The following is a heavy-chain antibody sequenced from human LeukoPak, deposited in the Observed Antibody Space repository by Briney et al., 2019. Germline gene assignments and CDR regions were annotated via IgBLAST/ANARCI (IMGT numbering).Heavy chain of an antibody. V-gene: IGHV4-39*01. Sequence: SETLSLTCSVPGASISSSNYYWAWIRQPPGKGLEWIGSMYYSGKTYYNPSLKGRVTISVDTSKNQFSLKLNSVTAADTAVYYCARQGIPAAIDDYWGQGTQITVSP. CDR3: ARQGIPAAIDDY. CDR2: MYYSGKT. J-gene: IGHJ4*02. CDR1: GASISSSNYY. D-gene: IGHD2-2*02.